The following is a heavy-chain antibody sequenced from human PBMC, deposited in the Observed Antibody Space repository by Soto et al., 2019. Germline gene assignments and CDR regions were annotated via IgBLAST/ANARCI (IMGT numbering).Heavy chain of an antibody. CDR1: GDSMNYYY. CDR2: IYYTGIT. CDR3: ARITRSPNSGYIDY. J-gene: IGHJ4*02. Sequence: SETLSLTCSVSGDSMNYYYWSWFRQPPGKGLEWVGYIYYTGITSYNPSPKSRVTVSVDTSKNQFSLILSSVTAADTAVYYCARITRSPNSGYIDYWGQGALVTVSS. V-gene: IGHV4-59*01. D-gene: IGHD7-27*01.